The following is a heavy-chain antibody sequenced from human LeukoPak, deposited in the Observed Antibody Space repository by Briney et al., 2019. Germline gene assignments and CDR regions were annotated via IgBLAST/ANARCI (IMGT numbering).Heavy chain of an antibody. J-gene: IGHJ4*02. CDR1: GFTFSTYN. CDR3: ARAAGEMATIRY. CDR2: ITSTSSYV. V-gene: IGHV3-21*01. D-gene: IGHD5-24*01. Sequence: GGSLRLSCEASGFTFSTYNMNWVRQAPGKRLEWVSSITSTSSYVFYADSVKGRFTISRDNAKNSLYLQMNSLRAEDTAVYYCARAAGEMATIRYWGQGTLVTVSS.